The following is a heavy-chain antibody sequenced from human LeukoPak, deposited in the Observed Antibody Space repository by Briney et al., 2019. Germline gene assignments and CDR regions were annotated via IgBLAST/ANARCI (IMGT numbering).Heavy chain of an antibody. D-gene: IGHD3-9*01. Sequence: SETLSLTCPVSGASISSSSYYWGWSRQPPGKGLAWIRSMDYSGSTYYSPSLKSRVTISVDTSKNKFYLKLSSVTDADTAVYYCASKEAFSDLLTGYYFTGAFDYWGQGTLVTVSS. CDR2: MDYSGST. CDR3: ASKEAFSDLLTGYYFTGAFDY. J-gene: IGHJ4*02. V-gene: IGHV4-39*01. CDR1: GASISSSSYY.